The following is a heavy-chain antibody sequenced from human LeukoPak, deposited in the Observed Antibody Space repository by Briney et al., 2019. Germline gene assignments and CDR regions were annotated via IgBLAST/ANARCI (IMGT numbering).Heavy chain of an antibody. J-gene: IGHJ6*03. Sequence: GGSLRLSCAASRFTFSSYWMHWVRQAPGKGLVWVSRINSDGSSTSYADSVKGRFTISRDNAKNTLYLQMNSLRAEDTAVYYCAKSRRGYSYGPNYYYYMDVWGKGTTVTISS. CDR3: AKSRRGYSYGPNYYYYMDV. V-gene: IGHV3-74*01. CDR2: INSDGSST. D-gene: IGHD5-18*01. CDR1: RFTFSSYW.